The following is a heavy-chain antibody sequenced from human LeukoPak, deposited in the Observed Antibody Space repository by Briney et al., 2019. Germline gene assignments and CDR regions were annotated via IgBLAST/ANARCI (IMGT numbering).Heavy chain of an antibody. D-gene: IGHD1-26*01. J-gene: IGHJ4*02. CDR2: ISYDGSNK. CDR1: GFTFSSYA. Sequence: GGSLRLSCAASGFTFSSYAMHWVRQAPGKGLEWVAVISYDGSNKYYADSVKGRFTISRDNSKNTLYLQMNSLRAEDTAVYYCARVPGGANFWGQGTLVTVSS. CDR3: ARVPGGANF. V-gene: IGHV3-30-3*01.